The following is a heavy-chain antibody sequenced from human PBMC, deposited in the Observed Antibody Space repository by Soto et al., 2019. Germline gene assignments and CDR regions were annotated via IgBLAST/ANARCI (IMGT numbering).Heavy chain of an antibody. CDR2: VYWDDDK. D-gene: IGHD3-3*01. Sequence: QITLKESGPTLVNPTQTLTLTCTFSGFSLSSSGAAVGWIRQPPGKALEWLALVYWDDDKRYSPAIKNRVTRTKDTFKNQLVLTQANSEPRGANTHTCADGQVITLFGLVPRSDGWFDSWGQGTLVTVPS. CDR3: ADGQVITLFGLVPRSDGWFDS. J-gene: IGHJ5*01. CDR1: GFSLSSSGAA. V-gene: IGHV2-5*02.